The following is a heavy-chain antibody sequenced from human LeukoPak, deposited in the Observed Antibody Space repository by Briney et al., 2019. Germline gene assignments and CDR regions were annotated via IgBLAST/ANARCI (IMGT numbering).Heavy chain of an antibody. CDR1: GGSISSYY. J-gene: IGHJ4*02. CDR3: ARYPYYYGSGSYSYYFDY. CDR2: IYYSGST. V-gene: IGHV4-59*01. D-gene: IGHD3-10*01. Sequence: SETLSLTCTVSGGSISSYYWSWIRQPPGKGLEWIGYIYYSGSTNYNPSLKSRVTISVDTSKNQFSLKLSSVTAADTAVYYCARYPYYYGSGSYSYYFDYWGQGTLVTVSS.